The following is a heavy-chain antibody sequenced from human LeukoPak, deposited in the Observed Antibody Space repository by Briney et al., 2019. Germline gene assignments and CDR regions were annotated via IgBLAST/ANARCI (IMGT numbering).Heavy chain of an antibody. CDR2: ISYDGSNK. CDR1: GFTVSSNY. J-gene: IGHJ4*02. D-gene: IGHD3-22*01. CDR3: AKGDSSGYYSFDY. Sequence: GGSLRLSCAASGFTVSSNYMSWVRQAPGKGLEWVAVISYDGSNKYYADSVKGRFTISRDNSKNTLYLQMNSLRAEDTAVYYCAKGDSSGYYSFDYWGQGTLVTVSS. V-gene: IGHV3-30*18.